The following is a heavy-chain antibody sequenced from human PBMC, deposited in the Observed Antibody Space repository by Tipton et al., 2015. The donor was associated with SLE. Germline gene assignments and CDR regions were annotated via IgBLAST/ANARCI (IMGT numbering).Heavy chain of an antibody. V-gene: IGHV4-30-4*01. CDR2: IYYSGST. CDR1: GGSISSGDYY. D-gene: IGHD5-12*01. Sequence: TLSLTCTVSGGSISSGDYYWSWIRQPPGKGLEWIGYIYYSGSTYYNPSLKSRVTISVDTSKNQFSLKLSSVTAADTAVYYCASDRRKVALLAFDIWGQGTMVTVSS. J-gene: IGHJ3*02. CDR3: ASDRRKVALLAFDI.